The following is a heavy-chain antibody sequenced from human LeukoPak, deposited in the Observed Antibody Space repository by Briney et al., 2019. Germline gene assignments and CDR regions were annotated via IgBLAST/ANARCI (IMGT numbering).Heavy chain of an antibody. J-gene: IGHJ4*02. CDR1: GFTFSSYS. Sequence: PWGSLRLSCAASGFTFSSYSMNWVRQAPGKGLEWVAVISYDGSNKYYADSVKGRFTISRDNSKNTLYQQMNSLRAEDTAVYYCARDGSGRMGDILTGTFDYWGQGTLVTDSS. D-gene: IGHD3-9*01. CDR3: ARDGSGRMGDILTGTFDY. CDR2: ISYDGSNK. V-gene: IGHV3-30*03.